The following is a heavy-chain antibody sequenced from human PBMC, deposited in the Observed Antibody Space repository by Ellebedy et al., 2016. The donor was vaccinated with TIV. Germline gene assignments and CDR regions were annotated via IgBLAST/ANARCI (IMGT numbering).Heavy chain of an antibody. CDR2: ISSSSNYI. Sequence: GESLKISCAAPGFTFSSYSMNWVRQAPGKGLEWVSSISSSSNYIYYADSVKGLFTLSRAKARNSLYLQMNSLRAEDTAVYYCARARRPLSGRVWYIMDVWGQGTTVTVSS. J-gene: IGHJ6*02. CDR3: ARARRPLSGRVWYIMDV. D-gene: IGHD2-8*02. CDR1: GFTFSSYS. V-gene: IGHV3-21*01.